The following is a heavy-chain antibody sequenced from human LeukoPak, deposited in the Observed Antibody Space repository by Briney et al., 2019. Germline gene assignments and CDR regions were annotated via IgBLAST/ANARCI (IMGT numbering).Heavy chain of an antibody. Sequence: SETLSLTCTVSGGSISSGSYYWSWIRQPAGKGLEWIGRIYTSGSTNYNPSLKSRVTISVDTSKNQFSLKLSSVTAADTAVYYCARGGNWGPDAFDIWGQGTMVTVSS. CDR3: ARGGNWGPDAFDI. D-gene: IGHD7-27*01. CDR2: IYTSGST. J-gene: IGHJ3*02. CDR1: GGSISSGSYY. V-gene: IGHV4-61*02.